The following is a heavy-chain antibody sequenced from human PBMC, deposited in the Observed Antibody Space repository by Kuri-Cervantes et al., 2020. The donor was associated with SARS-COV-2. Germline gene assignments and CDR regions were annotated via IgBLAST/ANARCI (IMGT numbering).Heavy chain of an antibody. J-gene: IGHJ1*01. CDR1: GCTFSNYG. D-gene: IGHD6-19*01. CDR2: IIPSFGTT. Sequence: SVKVSCKASGCTFSNYGTNWVRQAPGQGLEWMGGIIPSFGTTKYARKFQGRVTITADESTSTSHMELSRLRYEDTAVYYCTREGHSSGWDAEYFHHWGQATLVTVSS. V-gene: IGHV1-69*13. CDR3: TREGHSSGWDAEYFHH.